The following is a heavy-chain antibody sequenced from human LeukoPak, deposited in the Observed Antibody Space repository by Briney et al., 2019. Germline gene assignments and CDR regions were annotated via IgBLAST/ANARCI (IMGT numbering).Heavy chain of an antibody. D-gene: IGHD3-3*01. Sequence: GGSLRLSCAASGFTFSSYAMSWVRQAPGKGLEWVSAISGSGGSTYYADSVKGRFTISRDNSKNTLYLQMNSLRAEDTAVYYCAKDPIWSGYSQYYFDYWGQGTPVTVSS. V-gene: IGHV3-23*01. CDR1: GFTFSSYA. J-gene: IGHJ4*02. CDR3: AKDPIWSGYSQYYFDY. CDR2: ISGSGGST.